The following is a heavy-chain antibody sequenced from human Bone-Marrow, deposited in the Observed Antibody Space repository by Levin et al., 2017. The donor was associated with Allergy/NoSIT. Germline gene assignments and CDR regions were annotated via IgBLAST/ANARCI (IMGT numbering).Heavy chain of an antibody. CDR2: VSDSGNT. D-gene: IGHD6-6*01. Sequence: SETLSLTCTFSGVSISPYYWSWVRQPPANGLEWIGYVSDSGNTNYRPSLKGRVTMSVDTSRKQMSLKLTSMTPVDSAVYYCTAGGAARPGYWGQGILVTVSS. J-gene: IGHJ4*02. CDR1: GVSISPYY. CDR3: TAGGAARPGY. V-gene: IGHV4-59*01.